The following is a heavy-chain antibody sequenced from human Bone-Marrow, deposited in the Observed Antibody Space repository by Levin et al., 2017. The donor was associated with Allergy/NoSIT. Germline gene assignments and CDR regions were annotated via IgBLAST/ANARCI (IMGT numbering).Heavy chain of an antibody. D-gene: IGHD3-10*01. CDR1: GGSISSGGYY. CDR3: ARDSFNYYGSGSLSGVFDI. Sequence: SETLSLTCTVSGGSISSGGYYWTWIRQHPGKGLEWIGYIYYSGSTYYNPSLKSRVTISVDTSKNLFSLKLSSVTAADTAVYYCARDSFNYYGSGSLSGVFDIWGQGTMVTVSS. J-gene: IGHJ3*02. V-gene: IGHV4-31*03. CDR2: IYYSGST.